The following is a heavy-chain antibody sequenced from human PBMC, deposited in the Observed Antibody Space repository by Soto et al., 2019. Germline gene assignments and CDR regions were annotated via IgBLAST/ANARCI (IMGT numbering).Heavy chain of an antibody. CDR1: GFTFSNAW. J-gene: IGHJ4*02. CDR2: IKSKTDGGTT. D-gene: IGHD3-9*01. Sequence: GGSLRLSCAASGFTFSNAWMSWVRQAPGKGLEWVGRIKSKTDGGTTDYAAPVKGRFTISRDDSKNTLYLQMNSLKTEDTALYYCTTDLAAGLRCFHWSLSDPFDYWGQGTLVTVSS. V-gene: IGHV3-15*01. CDR3: TTDLAAGLRCFHWSLSDPFDY.